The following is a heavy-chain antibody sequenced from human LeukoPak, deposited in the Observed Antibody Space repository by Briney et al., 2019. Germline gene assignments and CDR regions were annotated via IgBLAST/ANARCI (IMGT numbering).Heavy chain of an antibody. CDR2: INPNTGDT. D-gene: IGHD3-16*01. V-gene: IGHV1-2*04. CDR1: GYTFNGYY. Sequence: ASVKVSCKASGYTFNGYYMHWVRQAPGQGLEWMGCINPNTGDTKYAQQFQGWVTMTRDTSISTAYMELSRLRSDDTAVYYCARDPHGGAFDIWGQGIMVTVSS. CDR3: ARDPHGGAFDI. J-gene: IGHJ3*02.